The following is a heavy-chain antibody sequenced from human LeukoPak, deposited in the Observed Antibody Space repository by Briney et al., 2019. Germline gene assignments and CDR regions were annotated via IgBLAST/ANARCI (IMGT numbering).Heavy chain of an antibody. CDR1: GFTFSSFQ. V-gene: IGHV3-48*03. CDR3: ARTPTYYDILTDYPYYFDY. J-gene: IGHJ4*02. Sequence: GGSLTLSCVASGFTFSSFQMNWVRQAPGKGLEWVSYISSSGSNIFYADSVKGRFTISRDNAKNSLYLHMNSLRAEDTAVYYCARTPTYYDILTDYPYYFDYWGQGTLVTVSS. D-gene: IGHD3-9*01. CDR2: ISSSGSNI.